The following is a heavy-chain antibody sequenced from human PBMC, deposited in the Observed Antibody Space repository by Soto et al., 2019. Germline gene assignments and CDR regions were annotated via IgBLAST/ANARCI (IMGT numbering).Heavy chain of an antibody. Sequence: EVQLVESGGGLVQPGGSLRLSCAASGFTFSSYNMNWVRQAPGKGLEWVSYISSSGSTINYADSVKGRFTISRDNAKNSLYLRINSLRADDTAVYYCATSYAEYFQHWGQGTLVTVSS. J-gene: IGHJ1*01. V-gene: IGHV3-48*01. CDR3: ATSYAEYFQH. D-gene: IGHD6-6*01. CDR1: GFTFSSYN. CDR2: ISSSGSTI.